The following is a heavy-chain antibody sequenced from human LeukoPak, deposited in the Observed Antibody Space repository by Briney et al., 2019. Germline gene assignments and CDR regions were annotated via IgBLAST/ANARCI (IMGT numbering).Heavy chain of an antibody. CDR2: INPSGGST. CDR3: ARAGGGPAAIIPNWFDP. V-gene: IGHV1-46*01. Sequence: SVTVSCKASGYTFTSYYMHWVRQAPGQGLEWMGIINPSGGSTSYAQKFQGRVTMTRDTSTSTVYMELSSLRSEDTAVYYCARAGGGPAAIIPNWFDPWGQGTLVTVSS. D-gene: IGHD2-2*02. J-gene: IGHJ5*02. CDR1: GYTFTSYY.